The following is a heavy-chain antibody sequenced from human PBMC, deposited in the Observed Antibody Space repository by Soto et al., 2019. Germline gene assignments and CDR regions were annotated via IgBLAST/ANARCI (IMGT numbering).Heavy chain of an antibody. Sequence: QVQLQQWGAGLLKPSETLSLTCAVYGGSFSGYYWSWIRQPPGKGLEWIGEINHSGSTNYNPSLKSRVTISVDTSKNQFSLKLSSVTAADTAVYYCASARRSGGSCYRNWGQGTLVTVSS. V-gene: IGHV4-34*01. D-gene: IGHD2-15*01. CDR1: GGSFSGYY. CDR3: ASARRSGGSCYRN. CDR2: INHSGST. J-gene: IGHJ4*02.